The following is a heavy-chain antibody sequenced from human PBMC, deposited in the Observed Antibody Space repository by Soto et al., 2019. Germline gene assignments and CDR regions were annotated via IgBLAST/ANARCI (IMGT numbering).Heavy chain of an antibody. CDR1: GFTFSSYS. CDR2: ISSSSSYI. V-gene: IGHV3-21*01. J-gene: IGHJ4*02. CDR3: ARVFEPRYCSSTSCRDY. Sequence: GGSLRLSCAASGFTFSSYSMNWVRQAPGKGLEWVSSISSSSSYIYYADSVKGRFTISRDNAKNSLYLQMNSLRAEDTAVYYCARVFEPRYCSSTSCRDYWGQGTLVTVSS. D-gene: IGHD2-2*01.